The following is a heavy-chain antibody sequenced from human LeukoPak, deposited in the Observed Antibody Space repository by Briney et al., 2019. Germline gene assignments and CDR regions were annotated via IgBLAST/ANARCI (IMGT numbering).Heavy chain of an antibody. CDR3: ARRDVKAVAGTCVDY. CDR1: GYSFTSYW. D-gene: IGHD6-19*01. V-gene: IGHV5-51*01. CDR2: IYPGDSDT. Sequence: KPGESLKISCKGSGYSFTSYWIGWVRQMPRTGLEWMGVIYPGDSDTRCSPSFQGQVTISADKSIRTAYLQWSSLKASDTAMYYCARRDVKAVAGTCVDYWGQGTLVTVSP. J-gene: IGHJ4*02.